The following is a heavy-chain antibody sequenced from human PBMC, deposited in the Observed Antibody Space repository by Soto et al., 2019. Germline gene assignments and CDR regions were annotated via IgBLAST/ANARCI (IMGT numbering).Heavy chain of an antibody. CDR2: ISSDGRST. V-gene: IGHV3-74*01. D-gene: IGHD2-2*01. CDR1: GFTFSSYW. J-gene: IGHJ5*01. Sequence: EVQLVESGGGLVQPGGSLRLSCAGSGFTFSSYWMHWVRQTPRRGLAWVSHISSDGRSTSYADSVKGRFTISRDNTQSTVSLDMNSLTAEDAGVYYCARDPSEGRVGNWFESWGQGTLVTVSS. CDR3: ARDPSEGRVGNWFES.